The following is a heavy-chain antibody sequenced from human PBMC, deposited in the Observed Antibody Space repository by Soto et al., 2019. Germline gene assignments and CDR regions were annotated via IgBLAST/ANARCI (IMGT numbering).Heavy chain of an antibody. CDR2: IYYSGST. V-gene: IGHV4-31*03. J-gene: IGHJ5*02. Sequence: SETLSLTCTVSGGSISSGGYYWSWIRQHPGKGLEWIGYIYYSGSTYYNPSLKSRVTISVDTSKNQFSLKLSSVTAADTAVYYCAGGRVLLWFGEFPWFDPWGQGTLVTVSS. CDR3: AGGRVLLWFGEFPWFDP. CDR1: GGSISSGGYY. D-gene: IGHD3-10*01.